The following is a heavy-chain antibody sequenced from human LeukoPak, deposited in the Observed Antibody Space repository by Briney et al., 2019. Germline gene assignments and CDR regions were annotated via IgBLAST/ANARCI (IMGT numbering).Heavy chain of an antibody. CDR2: INPNSGGT. CDR1: GYTFTGYY. V-gene: IGHV1-2*02. CDR3: ARAEYSSSYNWFDP. D-gene: IGHD6-6*01. J-gene: IGHJ5*02. Sequence: GASVKVSCKASGYTFTGYYMHWVRQAPGQGLEWMGWINPNSGGTNYAQKFQGRVTMTRDTSISTAYMELSRLRSDYTAVYYCARAEYSSSYNWFDPWGQGTLVTVSS.